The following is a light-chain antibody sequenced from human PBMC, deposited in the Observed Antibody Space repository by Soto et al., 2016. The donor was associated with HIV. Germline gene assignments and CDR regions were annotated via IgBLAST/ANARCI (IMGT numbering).Light chain of an antibody. CDR2: KAS. Sequence: DIQMTQSPSTLSASVGDRVTITCRASQSISSWLAWYQQKPGKAPKLLIYKASSLQSGVPSRFSGSGSGTEFTLTISSLQPEDFATYYCLQHNSYPPXTFGGGTKVEIK. CDR3: LQHNSYPPXT. J-gene: IGKJ4*01. V-gene: IGKV1-5*03. CDR1: QSISSW.